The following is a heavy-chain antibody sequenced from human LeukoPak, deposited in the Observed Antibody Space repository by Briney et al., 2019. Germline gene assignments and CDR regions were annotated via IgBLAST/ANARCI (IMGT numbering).Heavy chain of an antibody. CDR2: INPNSGGA. J-gene: IGHJ4*02. CDR3: ARGQSLNDY. V-gene: IGHV1-2*02. Sequence: ASVTVSCKASGYTFTEYYMHWVRQAPGQGLEWMGWINPNSGGANYAENFQGRVTMTRDTSISTAYMELSSLRYEDTALYYCARGQSLNDYWGQGTVVTVSS. CDR1: GYTFTEYY.